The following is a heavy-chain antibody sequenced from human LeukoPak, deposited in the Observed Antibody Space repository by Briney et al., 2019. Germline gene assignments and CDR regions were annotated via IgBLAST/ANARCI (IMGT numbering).Heavy chain of an antibody. J-gene: IGHJ4*02. CDR2: ISAYNGNT. CDR3: AGVLNYYDSSGYYY. CDR1: GYTFTNYG. Sequence: ASVKVSCKASGYTFTNYGITWVRQPHGQGLEWMGWISAYNGNTNYAQKLQGRVTMTTDTSTSTAYMELRSLRSDDTAVYYCAGVLNYYDSSGYYYWGQGTLVTVSS. D-gene: IGHD3-22*01. V-gene: IGHV1-18*04.